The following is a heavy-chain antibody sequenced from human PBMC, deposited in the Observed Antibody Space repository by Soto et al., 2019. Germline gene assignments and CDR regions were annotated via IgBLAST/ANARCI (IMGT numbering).Heavy chain of an antibody. CDR1: GFSLSNARMG. J-gene: IGHJ4*02. Sequence: QVTLKESGPVLVKPTETLTLTCTVSGFSLSNARMGVSWIRQPPGKALEWLAHIFSNDEKSYSTSLKSRLTXSXDXXKSQVVLTMTNMDPVDTATYYCARIQPGGSFAFDYWGQGTLVTVSS. CDR3: ARIQPGGSFAFDY. CDR2: IFSNDEK. D-gene: IGHD1-26*01. V-gene: IGHV2-26*01.